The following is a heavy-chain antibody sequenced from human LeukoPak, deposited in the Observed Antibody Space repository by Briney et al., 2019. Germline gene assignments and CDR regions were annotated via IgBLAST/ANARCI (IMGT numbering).Heavy chain of an antibody. D-gene: IGHD3-3*01. CDR1: GYTFTSYG. Sequence: ASVKVSCKASGYTFTSYGISWVRQAPGQGLEWMGWISAYNGNTNYAQKLQGRVTMTTDTSTSTAYMELRSPRSDDTAVYYCARDAAYYDFWSGYLSPHYYYYGMDVWGQGTTVTVSS. V-gene: IGHV1-18*01. J-gene: IGHJ6*02. CDR3: ARDAAYYDFWSGYLSPHYYYYGMDV. CDR2: ISAYNGNT.